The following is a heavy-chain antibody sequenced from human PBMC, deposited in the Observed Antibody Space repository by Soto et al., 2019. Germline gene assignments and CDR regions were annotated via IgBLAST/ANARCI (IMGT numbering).Heavy chain of an antibody. CDR3: AREERKGIISWFDP. CDR2: IYYTGIT. CDR1: GGSISGVDYF. J-gene: IGHJ5*02. D-gene: IGHD2-21*01. V-gene: IGHV4-30-4*01. Sequence: SETLSLTCTVSGGSISGVDYFWSWIRQSPGKGLEWIGYIYYTGITHLNPSLKSRLTMAVDTSKNEFSLKLTSVSAADTAVYFCAREERKGIISWFDPWGQGTPVTVSS.